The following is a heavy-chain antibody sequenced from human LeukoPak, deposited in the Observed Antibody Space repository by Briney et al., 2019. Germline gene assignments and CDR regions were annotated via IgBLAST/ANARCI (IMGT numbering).Heavy chain of an antibody. CDR3: ARGQYKWFGQRPSNYFDY. CDR1: GGSLSGYY. V-gene: IGHV4-34*01. J-gene: IGHJ4*02. CDR2: TNHSGST. D-gene: IGHD3-10*01. Sequence: SETLSLTCAVYGGSLSGYYWSWIRQPPGKGLDWIGETNHSGSTNYNPSLKSRVTISVDTSKNQFSPKLSSVTAADTAVYYCARGQYKWFGQRPSNYFDYWGQGTLVTVSS.